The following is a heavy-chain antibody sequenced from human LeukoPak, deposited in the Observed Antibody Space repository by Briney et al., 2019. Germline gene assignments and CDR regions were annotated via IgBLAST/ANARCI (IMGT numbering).Heavy chain of an antibody. CDR1: GGSISSSSYY. Sequence: SEILSLTCTVSGGSISSSSYYWGWIRQPPGKGLEWIGSIYYSGSTYYNPSLKSRVTISVDTSKNQFSLKLSSVTAADTAVYYCARNTMIVVVSHYYFDYWGQGTLVTVSS. CDR3: ARNTMIVVVSHYYFDY. V-gene: IGHV4-39*07. CDR2: IYYSGST. D-gene: IGHD3-22*01. J-gene: IGHJ4*02.